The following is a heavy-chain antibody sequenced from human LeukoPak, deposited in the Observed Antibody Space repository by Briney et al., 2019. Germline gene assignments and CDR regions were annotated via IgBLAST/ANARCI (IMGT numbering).Heavy chain of an antibody. D-gene: IGHD2-21*02. V-gene: IGHV3-30*18. J-gene: IGHJ4*02. CDR3: AKFAAYCGGDCYSSFDY. CDR1: GFTFSSYG. CDR2: ISYDGSNK. Sequence: GGSLRLSCAASGFTFSSYGMHWVRQAPGKGLEWVAVISYDGSNKYYADSVKGRSTISRDNSKNTLYLQMNSLRAEDTAVYYCAKFAAYCGGDCYSSFDYWGQGTLVTVSS.